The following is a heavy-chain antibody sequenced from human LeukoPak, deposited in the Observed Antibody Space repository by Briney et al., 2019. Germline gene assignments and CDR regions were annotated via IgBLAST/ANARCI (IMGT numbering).Heavy chain of an antibody. CDR1: GGSFSGYY. J-gene: IGHJ4*02. CDR3: ARTPHGYSYGRYYFGY. V-gene: IGHV4-34*01. CDR2: INHSGST. D-gene: IGHD5-18*01. Sequence: SETLSLTCAVYGGSFSGYYWSWIRQPPGKGLEWIGEINHSGSTNYNPSLKSRVTISVDTSKNQFSLKLSSVTAADTAVYYCARTPHGYSYGRYYFGYWGQGTLVTVSS.